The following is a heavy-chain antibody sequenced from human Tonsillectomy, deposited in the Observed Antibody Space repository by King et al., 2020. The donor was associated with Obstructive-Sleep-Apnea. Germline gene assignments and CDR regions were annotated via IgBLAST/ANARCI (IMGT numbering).Heavy chain of an antibody. Sequence: QLVQSGAEVKKPGASVKVSCKASGYTFTGYYMHWVRQAPGQGLEWMGWINPDTGDTNFAQNFQGRVTMTRDTSISTAYMELSRLRSDDTAVYYCARNSGYDYYFDYWGQGTLATVSS. CDR1: GYTFTGYY. J-gene: IGHJ4*02. CDR2: INPDTGDT. V-gene: IGHV1-2*02. CDR3: ARNSGYDYYFDY. D-gene: IGHD5-12*01.